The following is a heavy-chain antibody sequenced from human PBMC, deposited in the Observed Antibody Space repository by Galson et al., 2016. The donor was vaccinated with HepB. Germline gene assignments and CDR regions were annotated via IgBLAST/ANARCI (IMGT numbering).Heavy chain of an antibody. CDR2: ISSGSHYI. CDR1: GFTFKDYS. D-gene: IGHD4-23*01. CDR3: ARDMTSVEMGSFQH. V-gene: IGHV3-21*01. Sequence: SLRLSCAASGFTFKDYSLNWVRQTPGKGLEWVSSISSGSHYIHYADSVKGRFTLSRDDAKNSLHLQMHSLRAENTAVYYCARDMTSVEMGSFQHWGQGTLVAVSS. J-gene: IGHJ1*01.